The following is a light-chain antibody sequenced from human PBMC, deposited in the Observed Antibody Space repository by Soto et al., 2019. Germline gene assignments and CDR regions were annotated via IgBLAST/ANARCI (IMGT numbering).Light chain of an antibody. CDR2: DAS. CDR3: QQFSSYPLT. V-gene: IGKV3-20*01. J-gene: IGKJ4*01. Sequence: ETVLTQSPGTLSLSPEQRATLSCRASQSFSSSYLAWYQQKPGQAPRLLIYDASSRATGIPDRFSGGGSGTDFTLTISRLEPEDFAVYYRQQFSSYPLTFGGGTKVDIK. CDR1: QSFSSSY.